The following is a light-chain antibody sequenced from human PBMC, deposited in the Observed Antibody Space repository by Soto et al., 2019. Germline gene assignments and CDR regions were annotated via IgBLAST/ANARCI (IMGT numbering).Light chain of an antibody. CDR1: QSVNSN. V-gene: IGKV3D-15*01. Sequence: EIVVTQTPATLSVSPGERATLSCRASQSVNSNYLAWYQQKPGQAPRLLIYGISKRATDIPDRFSGSGSGTEFTLTISSLQPEDFATYYCQQHGQWPITFGQGTKVDI. CDR3: QQHGQWPIT. J-gene: IGKJ1*01. CDR2: GIS.